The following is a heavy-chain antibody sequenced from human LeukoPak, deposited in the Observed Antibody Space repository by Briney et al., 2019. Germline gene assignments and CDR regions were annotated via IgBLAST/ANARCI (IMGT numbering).Heavy chain of an antibody. Sequence: SETLSLTCTVSGGSISSSSYYWSWIRQPPGKGLEWIGYIYYSGSTNYNPSLKSRVTISVDTSKNQFSLKLSSVTAADTAVYYCARKYYGDLNWFDPWGQGTLVTVSS. V-gene: IGHV4-61*01. CDR1: GGSISSSSYY. CDR2: IYYSGST. D-gene: IGHD4-17*01. J-gene: IGHJ5*02. CDR3: ARKYYGDLNWFDP.